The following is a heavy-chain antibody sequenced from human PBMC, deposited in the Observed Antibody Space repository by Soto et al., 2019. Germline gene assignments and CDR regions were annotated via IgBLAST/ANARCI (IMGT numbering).Heavy chain of an antibody. CDR3: ARGPTGYSSESFDY. CDR2: ISSSSSYI. Sequence: EVQLVESGGGLVKPGGSLRLSCAASGFTFSSYSMNWVRQAPGKGLEWVSSISSSSSYIYYADSVKGRFTISRDNAKNSLYLQMNSLGAEDTAVYYCARGPTGYSSESFDYWGQGTLVTVSS. J-gene: IGHJ4*02. D-gene: IGHD6-25*01. V-gene: IGHV3-21*01. CDR1: GFTFSSYS.